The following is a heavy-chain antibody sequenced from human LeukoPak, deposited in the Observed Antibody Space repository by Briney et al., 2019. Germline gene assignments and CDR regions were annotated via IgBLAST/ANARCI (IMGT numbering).Heavy chain of an antibody. J-gene: IGHJ5*02. Sequence: SETLSLTCTVSGGSISSGSHYWSWIRQPAGRGLEWIGRIYPSGSTNYNPSLKSRVTISVDTSKNQFSLKLSSVTAADTAVYHCARVSSRDSRFDPWGQGTLVIVSS. CDR3: ARVSSRDSRFDP. V-gene: IGHV4-61*02. CDR1: GGSISSGSHY. D-gene: IGHD5-24*01. CDR2: IYPSGST.